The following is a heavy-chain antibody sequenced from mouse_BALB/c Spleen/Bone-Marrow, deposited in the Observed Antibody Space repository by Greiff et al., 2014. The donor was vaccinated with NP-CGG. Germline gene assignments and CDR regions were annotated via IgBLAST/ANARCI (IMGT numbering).Heavy chain of an antibody. D-gene: IGHD1-1*02. V-gene: IGHV14-3*02. CDR2: IDPANDNNN. J-gene: IGHJ1*01. Sequence: EVQLQQSGAELVEPGASVKLSCTASGFNIKDTYMHWVKQRPEQGLEWIGRIDPANDNNNKYDPKFQGKATITTDTSSNTAYLQLSSLTSEDTAVYYCTRFFGGYGYWYFDVWGAGTTVTVSS. CDR3: TRFFGGYGYWYFDV. CDR1: GFNIKDTY.